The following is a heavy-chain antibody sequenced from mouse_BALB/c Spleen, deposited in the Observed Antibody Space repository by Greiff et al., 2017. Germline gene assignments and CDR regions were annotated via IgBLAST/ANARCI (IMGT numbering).Heavy chain of an antibody. D-gene: IGHD2-10*02. Sequence: EVQGVESGGGLVQPGGSLKLSCAASGFTFSSYGMSWVRQTPDKRLELVATINSNGGITYYPDSVKGRFTISRDNAKNTLYLQMSSLKSEDTAMYYCAREGYGNYWYFDVWGAGTTVTVSS. J-gene: IGHJ1*01. CDR2: INSNGGIT. V-gene: IGHV5-6-3*01. CDR3: AREGYGNYWYFDV. CDR1: GFTFSSYG.